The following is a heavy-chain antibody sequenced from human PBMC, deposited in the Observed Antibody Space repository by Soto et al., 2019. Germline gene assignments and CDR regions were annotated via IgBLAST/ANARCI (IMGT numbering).Heavy chain of an antibody. CDR3: AHSLGYCSGGCCYSNWFDP. V-gene: IGHV4-39*01. CDR1: GSSISSSGYY. Sequence: PSETLSLTCIDSGSSISSSGYYWGWIRQPPGKGLERIASMYYNVGTYYNPSPKSRVTISVDTSANQFALKLSSVTAADTAVYYCAHSLGYCSGGCCYSNWFDPWGQGTLVTVSS. D-gene: IGHD2-15*01. CDR2: MYYNVGT. J-gene: IGHJ5*02.